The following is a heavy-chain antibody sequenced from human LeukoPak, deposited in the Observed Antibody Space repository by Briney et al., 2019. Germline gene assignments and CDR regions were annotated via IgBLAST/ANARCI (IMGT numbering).Heavy chain of an antibody. CDR2: ITNSGSII. CDR1: GFTFSSYE. CDR3: AELGITMIGGV. J-gene: IGHJ6*04. Sequence: GGSLRLSCAASGFTFSSYEINWVRQAPGKGLEWVSYITNSGSIIYYADSVKGRFTISRDNAKNSLYLQMNSLRAEDTAVYYCAELGITMIGGVWGKGTTVTISS. V-gene: IGHV3-48*03. D-gene: IGHD3-10*02.